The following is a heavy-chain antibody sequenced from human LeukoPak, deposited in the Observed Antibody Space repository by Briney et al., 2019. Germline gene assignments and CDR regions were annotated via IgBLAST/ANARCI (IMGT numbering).Heavy chain of an antibody. CDR2: IYYSGGT. Sequence: SETLSLTCTVSGGSISSYYWSWIRQPPGKGLEWIGYIYYSGGTNYNPSLKSRVTISVDTSKNQFSLKLSSVTAADTAVYYCARDIGISVAGSNWFDPWGPGTLVTVSS. CDR3: ARDIGISVAGSNWFDP. J-gene: IGHJ5*02. CDR1: GGSISSYY. V-gene: IGHV4-59*01. D-gene: IGHD6-19*01.